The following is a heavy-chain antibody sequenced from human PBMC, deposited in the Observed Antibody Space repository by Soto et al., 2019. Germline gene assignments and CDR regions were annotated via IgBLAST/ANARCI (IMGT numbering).Heavy chain of an antibody. V-gene: IGHV6-1*01. D-gene: IGHD6-13*01. CDR1: GDSVSSNSAA. Sequence: LTCAISGDSVSSNSAAWNWIRQSPSRGLEWLGRTYYRSKWYNDYAVSVKSRITINPDTSKNQFSLQLNSVTPEDTAVYYCARDGKIAAAGTWVANNWFDPWGQGTLVTVSS. CDR3: ARDGKIAAAGTWVANNWFDP. CDR2: TYYRSKWYN. J-gene: IGHJ5*02.